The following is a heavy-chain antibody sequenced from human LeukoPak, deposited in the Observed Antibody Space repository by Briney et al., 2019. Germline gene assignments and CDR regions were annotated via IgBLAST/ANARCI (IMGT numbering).Heavy chain of an antibody. J-gene: IGHJ6*03. Sequence: ASVKVSCKASGGTFASYGISWVRQAPGQGLEWMGWISAYNGNTNYAQKLQGRVTMTTDTSTSTAYMELRSLRSDDTPVYYCARAMTTVTTGPYYYYYYYMDVWGKGTTVTVSS. CDR2: ISAYNGNT. CDR1: GGTFASYG. CDR3: ARAMTTVTTGPYYYYYYYMDV. D-gene: IGHD4-17*01. V-gene: IGHV1-18*01.